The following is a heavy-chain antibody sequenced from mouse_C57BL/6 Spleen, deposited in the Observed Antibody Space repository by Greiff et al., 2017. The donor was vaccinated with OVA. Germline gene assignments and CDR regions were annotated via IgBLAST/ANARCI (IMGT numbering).Heavy chain of an antibody. Sequence: VQLQQSGAELVRPGASVKLSCTASGFNIKDYYMHWVKQRPEQGLEWIGRIDPEDGDTAYAPKFQGKATMTADTSSNTAYLQLSSLTSEDTAVYYCTTKDYGSSFDYWGQGTTLTVSS. D-gene: IGHD1-1*01. V-gene: IGHV14-1*01. CDR2: IDPEDGDT. J-gene: IGHJ2*01. CDR1: GFNIKDYY. CDR3: TTKDYGSSFDY.